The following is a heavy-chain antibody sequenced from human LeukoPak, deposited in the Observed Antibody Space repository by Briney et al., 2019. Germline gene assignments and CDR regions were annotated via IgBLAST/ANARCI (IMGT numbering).Heavy chain of an antibody. CDR2: INPNSGGT. V-gene: IGHV1-2*02. CDR3: ISGWFGELLSEGHYYYMDV. D-gene: IGHD3-10*01. CDR1: GYTFTVYY. J-gene: IGHJ6*03. Sequence: ASVNVSCKASGYTFTVYYMHWVRQAPGQGLEGMGWINPNSGGTNYAQKFQGRVTMTRDTSISTAYMELSRLRSDDTAVYYCISGWFGELLSEGHYYYMDVWGKGTTVTVSS.